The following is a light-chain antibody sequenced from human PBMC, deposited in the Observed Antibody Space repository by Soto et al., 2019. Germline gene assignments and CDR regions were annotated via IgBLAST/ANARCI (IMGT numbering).Light chain of an antibody. CDR1: QSVSSN. Sequence: EIVMTKSPATLSVSPGERATLSCRASQSVSSNLAWYQQKPGRAPRLLIYGASTRATGIPARFSGSGSGTEFTLTISSLQSEDFAVYYCQQYNNWPITFGQGTRLEIK. CDR2: GAS. J-gene: IGKJ5*01. CDR3: QQYNNWPIT. V-gene: IGKV3-15*01.